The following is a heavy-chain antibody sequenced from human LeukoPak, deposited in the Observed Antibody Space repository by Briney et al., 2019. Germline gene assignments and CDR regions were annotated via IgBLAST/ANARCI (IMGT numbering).Heavy chain of an antibody. D-gene: IGHD7-27*01. CDR1: AFAFENFA. CDR2: ISADGATT. Sequence: GGSLRLSCEASAFAFENFAMHWVRQGPRKGLEWVSLISADGATTHYTDSVKGRFTVSRDDSKNTLYLQMNSLRAEDTAVYYCAKVQLGIGVDYWGQGTLVTVSS. CDR3: AKVQLGIGVDY. V-gene: IGHV3-43*02. J-gene: IGHJ4*02.